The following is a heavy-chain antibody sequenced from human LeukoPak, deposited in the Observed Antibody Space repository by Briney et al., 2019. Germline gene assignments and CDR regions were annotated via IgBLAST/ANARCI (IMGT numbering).Heavy chain of an antibody. CDR2: IIPIFGTA. J-gene: IGHJ4*02. CDR3: ARDLKGIAVAEDY. V-gene: IGHV1-69*05. Sequence: ASVKVSCKASGGTFSSYAISWVRQAPGQGLEWMGGIIPIFGTANYAQKFQGRVTMTRDTSISTAYMELSRLRSDDTAVYYCARDLKGIAVAEDYWGQGTLVTVSS. D-gene: IGHD6-19*01. CDR1: GGTFSSYA.